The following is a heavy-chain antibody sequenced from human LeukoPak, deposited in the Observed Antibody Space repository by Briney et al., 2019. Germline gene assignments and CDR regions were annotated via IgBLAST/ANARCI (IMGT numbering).Heavy chain of an antibody. CDR2: INPISGGT. J-gene: IGHJ5*02. D-gene: IGHD6-19*01. V-gene: IGHV1-2*02. CDR1: GYTFTSYG. Sequence: ASVKVSCKASGYTFTSYGISWVRQAPGQGLEWMGWINPISGGTKYSQKFQGRVTMTRDTSISTAYMELNRLRSDDTAVYYCARGLGVDTWFDPWGQGTLVTVSS. CDR3: ARGLGVDTWFDP.